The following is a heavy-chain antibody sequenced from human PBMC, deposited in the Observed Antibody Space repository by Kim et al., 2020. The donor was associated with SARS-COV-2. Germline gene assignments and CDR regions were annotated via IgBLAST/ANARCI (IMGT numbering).Heavy chain of an antibody. Sequence: SETLSLTCTVSGGSISSSSYYWGWIRQPPGKGLEWIGSIYYSGSTSYNPSLKSRVTISVDTSKNQFSLKLSSVTAADTAVYYCARVKRAGYSSGWYYFEYWGQGTLVTVSS. CDR1: GGSISSSSYY. J-gene: IGHJ4*02. CDR3: ARVKRAGYSSGWYYFEY. V-gene: IGHV4-39*02. D-gene: IGHD6-19*01. CDR2: IYYSGST.